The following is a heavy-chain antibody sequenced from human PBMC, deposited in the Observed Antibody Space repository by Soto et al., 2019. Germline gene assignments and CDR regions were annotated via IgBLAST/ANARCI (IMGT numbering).Heavy chain of an antibody. V-gene: IGHV3-33*01. CDR3: ARDRYSSGWYDFDY. Sequence: QVQLVESGGGVVQPGRSLRLSCAASGFTFSSYGMHWVRQAPGKGLEWVAVIWHDGSNKYYADSVKGGFTISRDNSKNSLYLQLNSLRAEDTAVYYFARDRYSSGWYDFDYWGQVTLVTVSS. J-gene: IGHJ4*02. D-gene: IGHD6-19*01. CDR1: GFTFSSYG. CDR2: IWHDGSNK.